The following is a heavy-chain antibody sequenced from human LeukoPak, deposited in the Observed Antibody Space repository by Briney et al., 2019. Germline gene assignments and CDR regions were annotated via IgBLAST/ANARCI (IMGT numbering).Heavy chain of an antibody. CDR3: ARVPVGNVPYFDY. Sequence: GGSLRLSCAASGFTFSSYSMNWVRQAPGKGLEWVSYISSSSSTIYYADSVKGRFTISRDNAKNSLYLQMNSLRAEDTAVYYCARVPVGNVPYFDYWGQGTLVTVFS. CDR1: GFTFSSYS. D-gene: IGHD4-23*01. V-gene: IGHV3-48*01. CDR2: ISSSSSTI. J-gene: IGHJ4*02.